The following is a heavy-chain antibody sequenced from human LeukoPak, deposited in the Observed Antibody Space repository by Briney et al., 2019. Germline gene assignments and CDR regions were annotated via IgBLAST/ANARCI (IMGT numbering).Heavy chain of an antibody. CDR2: ISGGGGST. J-gene: IGHJ4*02. D-gene: IGHD3-9*01. CDR1: GFTFSTYA. V-gene: IGHV3-23*01. CDR3: ARPEGDILTGYYYFDY. Sequence: GGSLRLSCAASGFTFSTYAMTWVRQAPGKGLEWVSVISGGGGSTNYADSVKGRFTISRDNSKNTLYLQMNSLRAEDTAVYYCARPEGDILTGYYYFDYWGQGTLVTVSS.